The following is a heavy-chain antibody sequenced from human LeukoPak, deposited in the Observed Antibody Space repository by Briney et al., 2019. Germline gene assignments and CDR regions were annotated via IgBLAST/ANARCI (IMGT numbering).Heavy chain of an antibody. Sequence: SETLSLTCTVSGGSISSYYWSWIRQSPGKGLEWIGYIYYSGSTNYSPSLKSRVTISVDTSKNQFSLKLSSVTAADTAVYYCARAGGYSYGYEFDYWGQGTLVTVSS. D-gene: IGHD5-18*01. CDR2: IYYSGST. J-gene: IGHJ4*02. V-gene: IGHV4-59*01. CDR1: GGSISSYY. CDR3: ARAGGYSYGYEFDY.